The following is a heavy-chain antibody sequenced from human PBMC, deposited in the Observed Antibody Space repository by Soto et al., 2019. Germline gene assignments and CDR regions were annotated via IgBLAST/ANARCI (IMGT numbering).Heavy chain of an antibody. CDR3: ARRAGRVATIGSYYFDY. CDR1: GGSISSSSYY. Sequence: PSETLSLTCTVSGGSISSSSYYWGWIRQPPGKGLEWIGSIYYSGSTYYNPSLKSRVTISVDTSKNQFSLKLSSVNAADTAVYYCARRAGRVATIGSYYFDYWGQGTMVTVYS. V-gene: IGHV4-39*01. J-gene: IGHJ4*02. D-gene: IGHD5-12*01. CDR2: IYYSGST.